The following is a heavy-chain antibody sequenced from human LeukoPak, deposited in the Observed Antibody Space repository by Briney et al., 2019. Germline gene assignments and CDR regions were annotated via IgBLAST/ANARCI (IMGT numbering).Heavy chain of an antibody. CDR3: AREYSGSHGVAFDI. CDR1: GGSISSSGYY. CDR2: IYYSGST. Sequence: SETLSLTCTVSGGSISSSGYYWGWIRQPPGRGLESIGSIYYSGSTFYNPSLKSRVTISIDTSKNHFSLKLSSVTAADTAMYYCAREYSGSHGVAFDIWGQGTMVTVSS. D-gene: IGHD1-26*01. V-gene: IGHV4-39*07. J-gene: IGHJ3*02.